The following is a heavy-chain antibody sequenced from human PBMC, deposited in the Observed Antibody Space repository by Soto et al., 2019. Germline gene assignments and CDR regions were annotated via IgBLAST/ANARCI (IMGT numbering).Heavy chain of an antibody. V-gene: IGHV2-26*03. Sequence: QVPLRKSGHVLMKPTEHLTLTCTISGFSLSTGRIGVSWIRQPPGKALEWGAHIFSNNERSYSTSLQSRLSIDEDTSTTEVVLTLNDVDPVETATYFCARLVADPSWEYYVLAVWGQGTTVTVSP. D-gene: IGHD1-26*01. CDR3: ARLVADPSWEYYVLAV. J-gene: IGHJ6*01. CDR1: GFSLSTGRIG. CDR2: IFSNNER.